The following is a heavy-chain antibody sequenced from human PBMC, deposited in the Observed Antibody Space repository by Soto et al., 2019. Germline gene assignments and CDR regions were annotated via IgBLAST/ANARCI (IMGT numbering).Heavy chain of an antibody. V-gene: IGHV3-73*02. J-gene: IGHJ1*01. D-gene: IGHD3-9*01. CDR3: TSPSINYDILTDYFKH. Sequence: EVQLVESGGGLVQPGGSLKLSCAASGFTFSGSAVHWVRQAPGKGLEWVGRIRGKANSDATVYDASVKGRFTISRDDSMNTAYLQMNSLKTEDTAVYYCTSPSINYDILTDYFKHWGQGSLVTVSS. CDR1: GFTFSGSA. CDR2: IRGKANSDAT.